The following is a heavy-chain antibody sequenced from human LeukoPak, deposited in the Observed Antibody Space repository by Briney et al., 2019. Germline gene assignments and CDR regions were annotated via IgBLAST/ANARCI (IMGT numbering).Heavy chain of an antibody. CDR3: ARVLAYWYFDL. V-gene: IGHV4-4*07. CDR1: GGSISGLY. Sequence: SETLSLTCIVSGGSISGLYWTWIRQPAGKGLEWIGRIYTSGTTNYNPSLKSRVTMSVDTSKNQFSLKLTSVTAADTAVYYCARVLAYWYFDLWGRGTLVTVSS. CDR2: IYTSGTT. J-gene: IGHJ2*01.